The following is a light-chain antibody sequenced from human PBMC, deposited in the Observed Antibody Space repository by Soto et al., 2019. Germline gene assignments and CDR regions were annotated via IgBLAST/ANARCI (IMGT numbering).Light chain of an antibody. J-gene: IGKJ4*01. CDR2: GAS. CDR1: QSVSSSY. CDR3: QQYDSSPLN. Sequence: EIGLTQSPGTLPLSPGETATLPCMASQSVSSSYLARYQQNPGQAPRLLIYGASSRATSIPDRFSRSGSGTDFTVIISRLEPEDFPVYYCQQYDSSPLNFGGGAKVVIK. V-gene: IGKV3-20*01.